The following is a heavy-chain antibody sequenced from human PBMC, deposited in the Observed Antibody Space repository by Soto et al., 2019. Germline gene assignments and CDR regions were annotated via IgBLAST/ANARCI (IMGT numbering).Heavy chain of an antibody. J-gene: IGHJ5*02. D-gene: IGHD6-13*01. CDR1: GGTFSSYA. V-gene: IGHV1-69*13. CDR3: ARPIAAAGTSWFDP. CDR2: IIPIFGTA. Sequence: ASVKVSCKASGGTFSSYAISWVRQAPGQGLEWMGGIIPIFGTANYAQKFQGRVTITADESTSTAYMELSSLRSEDTAVYYCARPIAAAGTSWFDPWGQGTLVTAPQ.